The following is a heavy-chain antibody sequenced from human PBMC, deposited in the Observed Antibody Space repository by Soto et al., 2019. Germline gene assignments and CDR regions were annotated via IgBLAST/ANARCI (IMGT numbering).Heavy chain of an antibody. CDR3: ARLQRTVTAYYYYYDMDV. V-gene: IGHV4-59*01. D-gene: IGHD2-21*02. CDR2: FYYTGST. Sequence: QVQLQESGPGLVKPSETLSLTCTVSGGSISSNFWSWIRQPPRKGLAWLGNFYYTGSTNYNASLKSRVTISVDTSKNQFSLKLSSVTAADTAVYYCARLQRTVTAYYYYYDMDVWGQGTTVTVSS. CDR1: GGSISSNF. J-gene: IGHJ6*02.